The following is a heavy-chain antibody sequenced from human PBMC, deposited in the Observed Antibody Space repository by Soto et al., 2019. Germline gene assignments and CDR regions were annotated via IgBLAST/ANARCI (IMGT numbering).Heavy chain of an antibody. V-gene: IGHV3-23*01. D-gene: IGHD6-19*01. CDR3: AKGVSSSAWSASDS. J-gene: IGHJ4*02. CDR2: ISDSDNAT. Sequence: EVQLLESGGGLVQPGGSLRISCAASGFTFTNYAMTWVRQAPGKGLEWVSGISDSDNATYYADSVKGRFTVSRDNSKNTLYLQFNSLRAEDTAVYYCAKGVSSSAWSASDSWGQGTLVTVSS. CDR1: GFTFTNYA.